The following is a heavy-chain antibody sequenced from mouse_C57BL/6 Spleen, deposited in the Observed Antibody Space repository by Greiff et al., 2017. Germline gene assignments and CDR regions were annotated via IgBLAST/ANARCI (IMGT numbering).Heavy chain of an antibody. CDR3: ARDRGGGFAY. D-gene: IGHD3-3*01. CDR2: ISDGGSYT. Sequence: DVMLVESGGGLVKPGGSLKLSCAASGFTFSSYAMSWVRQTPEKRLEWVATISDGGSYTYYPDNVKGRFTISRDNAKNNLYLQMSHLKSEDTAMYYCARDRGGGFAYWGQGTLVTVSA. J-gene: IGHJ3*01. CDR1: GFTFSSYA. V-gene: IGHV5-4*01.